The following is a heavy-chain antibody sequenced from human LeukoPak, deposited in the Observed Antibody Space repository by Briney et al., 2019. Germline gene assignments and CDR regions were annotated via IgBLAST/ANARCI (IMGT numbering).Heavy chain of an antibody. CDR2: ISGRSGYI. CDR3: ARVGILAAAGTGWFDP. J-gene: IGHJ5*02. D-gene: IGHD6-13*01. Sequence: GGSLRLSCATSGFIFSDYSMAWVRQAPGRGLEWVAVISGRSGYIAYADSVKGRFTISRDNSENTLYLQMNSLRAEDTAVYYCARVGILAAAGTGWFDPWGQGTLVTVSS. CDR1: GFIFSDYS. V-gene: IGHV3-21*06.